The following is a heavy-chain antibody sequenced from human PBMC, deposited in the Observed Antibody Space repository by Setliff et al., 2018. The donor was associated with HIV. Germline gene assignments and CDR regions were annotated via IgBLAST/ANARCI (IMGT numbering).Heavy chain of an antibody. V-gene: IGHV4-30-4*08. Sequence: PSETMSLTCTVSGGSISSGNNYWSWIRQPPGKGLEWIAYIYYSGNTYYNPSLKSRATISVDTSQNQFSLKLNSVTVADTAVYYCARDPAVASREVAFDIWGQGTMVTVSS. D-gene: IGHD2-21*01. CDR3: ARDPAVASREVAFDI. J-gene: IGHJ3*02. CDR1: GGSISSGNNY. CDR2: IYYSGNT.